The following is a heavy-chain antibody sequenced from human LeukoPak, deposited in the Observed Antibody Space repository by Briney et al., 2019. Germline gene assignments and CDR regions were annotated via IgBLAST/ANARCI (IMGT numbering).Heavy chain of an antibody. Sequence: GGSLRLSCAASGFIFNNYGPVWVRQPPGKGLEWVSGIHGNGETTYYGDSVKGRFTISRGNSKSTLYLQMNSLRVEDTAEYFCGRDPNGDYVGAFEFWGQGTKVAVSS. V-gene: IGHV3-23*01. CDR1: GFIFNNYG. D-gene: IGHD3-16*01. CDR2: IHGNGETT. CDR3: GRDPNGDYVGAFEF. J-gene: IGHJ3*01.